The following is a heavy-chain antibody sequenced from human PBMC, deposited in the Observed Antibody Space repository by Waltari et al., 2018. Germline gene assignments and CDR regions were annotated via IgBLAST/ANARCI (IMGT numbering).Heavy chain of an antibody. CDR1: GCTFSPSW. CDR2: INTDGSST. J-gene: IGHJ5*02. CDR3: AIMGSGST. V-gene: IGHV3-74*01. D-gene: IGHD3-22*01. Sequence: EVQLVESGGGLVQPGGSLRLACAVSGCTFSPSWTHWVRQAPGKGLVWVSRINTDGSSTSYADSVKGRFTISRDNAKNMLYLEMSSLRVEDTAVYYCAIMGSGSTWGQGTLVTVSS.